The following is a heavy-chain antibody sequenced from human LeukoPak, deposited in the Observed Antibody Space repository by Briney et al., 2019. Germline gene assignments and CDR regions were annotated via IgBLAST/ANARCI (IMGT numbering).Heavy chain of an antibody. CDR2: ISGSGGST. D-gene: IGHD3-10*01. Sequence: PGGSLRLPCAASGSTFSSYAMSWVRQAPGKGLEWVSAISGSGGSTYYADSVKGRFTISRDNSKNTLYLQMNSLRAEDTAVYYCAKEITMVRGVIITTRDWYFDLWGRGTLVTVSS. CDR3: AKEITMVRGVIITTRDWYFDL. J-gene: IGHJ2*01. V-gene: IGHV3-23*01. CDR1: GSTFSSYA.